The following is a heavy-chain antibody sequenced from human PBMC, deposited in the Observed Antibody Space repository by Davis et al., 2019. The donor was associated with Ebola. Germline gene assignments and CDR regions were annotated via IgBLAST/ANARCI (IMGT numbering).Heavy chain of an antibody. CDR1: GFTFSSYD. V-gene: IGHV3-13*01. D-gene: IGHD5-18*01. CDR2: IGTAGDT. J-gene: IGHJ6*02. CDR3: ARERSYGYSGYYYGMDV. Sequence: ESLKISCAASGFTFSSYDMHWVRQATGKGLEWVSAIGTAGDTYYPGSVKGRFTISRENAKNSLYLQMNSLRAGDTAVYYCARERSYGYSGYYYGMDVWGQGTTVTVSS.